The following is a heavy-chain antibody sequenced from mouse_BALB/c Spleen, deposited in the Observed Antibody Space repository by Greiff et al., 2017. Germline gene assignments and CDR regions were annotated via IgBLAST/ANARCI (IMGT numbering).Heavy chain of an antibody. CDR1: GFTFTDYY. CDR2: IRNKANGYTT. CDR3: ARNFDV. V-gene: IGHV7-3*02. J-gene: IGHJ1*01. Sequence: EVKLMESGGGLVQPGGSLRLSCATSGFTFTDYYMSWVRQPPGKALEWLGFIRNKANGYTTEYSASVKGRFTISRDNSQSILYLQMNTLRAEDSATYYCARNFDVWVAGTTVTVSS.